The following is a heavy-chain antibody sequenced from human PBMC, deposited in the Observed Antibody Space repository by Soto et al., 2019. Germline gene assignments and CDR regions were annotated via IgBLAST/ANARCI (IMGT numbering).Heavy chain of an antibody. CDR2: FDPEDGET. CDR3: ARLPRSSGITGTTQIDYYYCGLDV. Sequence: AAVKVSCKVSGYTLTELSMHWVRQAPGKGLEWMGGFDPEDGETIYAQKSQGRVTMTEVTSTDTAYMELRSPRSEHTFVYYCARLPRSSGITGTTQIDYYYCGLDVWGQGTTVTVSS. V-gene: IGHV1-24*01. CDR1: GYTLTELS. D-gene: IGHD1-20*01. J-gene: IGHJ6*02.